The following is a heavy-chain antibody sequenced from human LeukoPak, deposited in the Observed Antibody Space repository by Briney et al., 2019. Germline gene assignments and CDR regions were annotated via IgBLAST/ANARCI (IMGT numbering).Heavy chain of an antibody. CDR3: ARGTGYCSSTSCYRGLGLDY. CDR2: INHSGST. Sequence: SETLSLTCAVYGGSFSGYYWSWIRQPPGKGLEWIGEINHSGSTNYNPSLKSRVTIPVDTSKNQFSLKLSSVTAADTAVYYCARGTGYCSSTSCYRGLGLDYWGQGTLVTVSS. V-gene: IGHV4-34*01. CDR1: GGSFSGYY. D-gene: IGHD2-2*02. J-gene: IGHJ4*02.